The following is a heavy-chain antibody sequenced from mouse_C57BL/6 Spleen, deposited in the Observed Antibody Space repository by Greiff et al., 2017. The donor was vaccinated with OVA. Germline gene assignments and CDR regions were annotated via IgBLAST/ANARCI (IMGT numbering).Heavy chain of an antibody. J-gene: IGHJ3*01. D-gene: IGHD1-1*01. Sequence: VQLQQSGPELVKPGASVKIPCKASGYTFTDYNMDWVKQSHGKSLEWIGDINPNNGGTIYNQKFKGKATLTVDKSSSTAYMELRSLTSEDTAVYYCAREGDYYYGSSPFAYWGQGTLVTVSA. CDR3: AREGDYYYGSSPFAY. CDR2: INPNNGGT. V-gene: IGHV1-18*01. CDR1: GYTFTDYN.